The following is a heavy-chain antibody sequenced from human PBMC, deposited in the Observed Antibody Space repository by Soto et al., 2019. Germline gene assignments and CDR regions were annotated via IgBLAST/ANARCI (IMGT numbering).Heavy chain of an antibody. CDR3: AKGGVGSTSNAFDI. CDR2: ISYDGSNK. Sequence: GGSLRLSCSPSGFTFRSYGMHWVRQAPAKGLEWVAVISYDGSNKYYEDSVKGRFTISRDNSKNTLYLQMNSLRAEDTGVYYCAKGGVGSTSNAFDIWGQGTMVTVSS. V-gene: IGHV3-30*18. CDR1: GFTFRSYG. J-gene: IGHJ3*02. D-gene: IGHD1-26*01.